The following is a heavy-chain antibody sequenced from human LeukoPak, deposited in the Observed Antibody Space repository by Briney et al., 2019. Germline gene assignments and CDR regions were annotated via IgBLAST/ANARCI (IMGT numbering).Heavy chain of an antibody. J-gene: IGHJ4*02. CDR3: VREYFGGYDY. Sequence: GGSLRLSXAASGFSFSVYYMAWVRQTPGKGLEWLGLSRNKENRYSTEYGASVKGRVTISRDDSKNLMYLEMKSLKSEDTAVYYCVREYFGGYDYWGQGTLVTVSS. CDR2: SRNKENRYST. V-gene: IGHV3-72*01. CDR1: GFSFSVYY. D-gene: IGHD2-15*01.